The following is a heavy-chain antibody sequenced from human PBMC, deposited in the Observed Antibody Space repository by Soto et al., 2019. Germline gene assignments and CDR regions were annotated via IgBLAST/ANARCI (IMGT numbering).Heavy chain of an antibody. CDR3: AREGCDSSSWYFDY. CDR1: GDSVSSNSAA. CDR2: TYYRSKWNN. J-gene: IGHJ4*02. D-gene: IGHD6-13*01. Sequence: SQTLSLTCAISGDSVSSNSAAWNWVRQSPSRGLEWLGRTYYRSKWNNDYAVSVKRRITINPDTSKSQFSLQLNSVTPEDTAVYYCAREGCDSSSWYFDYWGQGTLVTVSS. V-gene: IGHV6-1*01.